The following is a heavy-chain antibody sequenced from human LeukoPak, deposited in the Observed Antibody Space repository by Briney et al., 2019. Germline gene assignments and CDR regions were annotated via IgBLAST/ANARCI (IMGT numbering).Heavy chain of an antibody. CDR1: GYXLTSYG. CDR2: ISAYNGNT. J-gene: IGHJ5*02. D-gene: IGHD2-2*01. CDR3: ARVKCSSTSCYFWFGP. V-gene: IGHV1-18*01. Sequence: ASVTVSCKASGYXLTSYGISWVRQAPGQGLEWMGWISAYNGNTNYAQKLQGRVTMTTDTSTSTAYMELRSLRSDDTAVYYCARVKCSSTSCYFWFGPWGQGTLVTVSS.